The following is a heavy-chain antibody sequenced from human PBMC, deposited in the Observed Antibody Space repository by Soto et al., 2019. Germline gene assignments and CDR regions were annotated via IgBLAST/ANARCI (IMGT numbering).Heavy chain of an antibody. CDR2: IYHSGST. V-gene: IGHV4-30-2*01. D-gene: IGHD2-2*01. CDR3: ASVPGLHCSSTSCPPNQDY. CDR1: GGSISSGGYP. J-gene: IGHJ4*02. Sequence: PSETLSLTCAVSGGSISSGGYPRSWIRQPPGKGLEWIGYIYHSGSTYYNPSLKSRVTISVDRSKNQFSLKLSSVTAADTAVYYCASVPGLHCSSTSCPPNQDYWGQGTLVTVSS.